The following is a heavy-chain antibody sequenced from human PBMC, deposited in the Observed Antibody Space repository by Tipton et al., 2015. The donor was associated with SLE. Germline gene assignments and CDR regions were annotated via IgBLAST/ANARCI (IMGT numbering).Heavy chain of an antibody. J-gene: IGHJ3*02. V-gene: IGHV4-61*09. CDR3: ASNVVAGDAFDI. Sequence: LRLSCTVSGGSISSGSYYWSWIRQPAGKGLEWIGYIYTSGSTNYNPSLKSRVTISVDTAKNQFSLKLSSVTAADTAVYYCASNVVAGDAFDIWGQGTMVTVSS. CDR1: GGSISSGSYY. D-gene: IGHD2-21*01. CDR2: IYTSGST.